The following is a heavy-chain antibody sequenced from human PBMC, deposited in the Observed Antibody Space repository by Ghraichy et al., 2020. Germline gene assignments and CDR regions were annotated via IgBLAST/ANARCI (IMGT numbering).Heavy chain of an antibody. J-gene: IGHJ4*02. D-gene: IGHD3-22*01. CDR2: IKQDGSET. CDR1: GFTLSNYW. Sequence: GGSLRLSWTGSGFTLSNYWKCWVRQPPGKGMEWVATIKQDGSETYYVGSVKGRFTASRENAKNSLYLQMSSLSAEDTAVDYCSRDYYYYSSGFFGRFDSWGPGALVTRSP. CDR3: SRDYYYYSSGFFGRFDS. V-gene: IGHV3-7*03.